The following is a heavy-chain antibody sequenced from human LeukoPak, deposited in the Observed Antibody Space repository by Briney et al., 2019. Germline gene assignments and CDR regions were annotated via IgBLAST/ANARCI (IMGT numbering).Heavy chain of an antibody. J-gene: IGHJ6*02. D-gene: IGHD2-2*01. CDR1: GYTFTNYG. CDR2: IIPIFGTA. V-gene: IGHV1-69*13. Sequence: ASVKVSCKASGYTFTNYGITWVRQAPGQGLEWMGGIIPIFGTANYAQKFQGRVTITADESTSTAYMELSSLRSEDTAVYYCARDSAHTEVKDIVVVPAAQSYYYYGMDVWGQGTTVTVSS. CDR3: ARDSAHTEVKDIVVVPAAQSYYYYGMDV.